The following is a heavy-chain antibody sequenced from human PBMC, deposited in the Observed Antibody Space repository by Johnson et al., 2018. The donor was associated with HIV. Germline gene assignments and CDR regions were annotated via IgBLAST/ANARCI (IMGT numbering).Heavy chain of an antibody. Sequence: EKLVESGGGLVQPGGSLRLSCGASGFTFSDHWMQWVRQAPGKGLVWVSRITGDGSRTSYADSVKGRFTIDRDNAKNTLFLEMKSLRAEDTAVYYCVRTSCTGARCLGYDPFDVWGQGTMVTVSS. CDR2: ITGDGSRT. CDR3: VRTSCTGARCLGYDPFDV. CDR1: GFTFSDHW. J-gene: IGHJ3*01. D-gene: IGHD3-16*01. V-gene: IGHV3-74*01.